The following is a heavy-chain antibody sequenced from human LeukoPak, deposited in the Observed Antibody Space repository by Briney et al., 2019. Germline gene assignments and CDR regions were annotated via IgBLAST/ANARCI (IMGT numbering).Heavy chain of an antibody. CDR1: GYTFTTYD. CDR3: ARVAGRIDY. CDR2: MNPNSGYT. Sequence: ASVKVSCKTSGYTFTTYDINWVRQATGQGLEWMGWMNPNSGYTGYAQKFQGRVTITRDTSISTAYMELSSLRSEDTAVYYCARVAGRIDYWGQGTLVTVSS. D-gene: IGHD6-19*01. J-gene: IGHJ4*02. V-gene: IGHV1-8*03.